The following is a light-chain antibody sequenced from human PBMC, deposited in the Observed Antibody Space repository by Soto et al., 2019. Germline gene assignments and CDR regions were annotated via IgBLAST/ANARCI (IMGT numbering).Light chain of an antibody. CDR1: NIGNKR. CDR3: QVWDIMTDNYV. J-gene: IGLJ1*01. CDR2: YDS. Sequence: SYELTQSPSVSVAPEKTATITCGGNNIGNKRVHWYRQKPGQAPVLLISYDSDRPSGIPERFSCSNSGNTATLTISRVEAGHEADYYCQVWDIMTDNYVFGRGTKLTVL. V-gene: IGLV3-21*04.